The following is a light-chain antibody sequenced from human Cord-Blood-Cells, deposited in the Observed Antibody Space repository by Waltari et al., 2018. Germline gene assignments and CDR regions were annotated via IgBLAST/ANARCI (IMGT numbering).Light chain of an antibody. CDR1: SSDVGGYNY. CDR2: DVS. CDR3: SSYTSSSTYV. J-gene: IGLJ1*01. V-gene: IGLV2-14*01. Sequence: QSALTQPASVSGSPGQSITISCTGTSSDVGGYNYVSWYQQHPGNAPKLMIYDVSNRPSGVSNRFSGSKSGNTASLTISGLHAEDEADYYCSSYTSSSTYVFGTGTKVTVL.